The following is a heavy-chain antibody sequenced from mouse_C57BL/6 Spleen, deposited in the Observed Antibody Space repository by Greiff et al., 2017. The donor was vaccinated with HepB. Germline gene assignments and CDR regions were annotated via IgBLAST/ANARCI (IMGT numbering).Heavy chain of an antibody. D-gene: IGHD3-3*01. CDR2: IDPETGGT. CDR3: TRDGTGAWFAY. CDR1: GYTFTDYE. Sequence: QVQLQQSGAELVRPGASVTLSCKASGYTFTDYEMHWVKQTPVHGLEWIGAIDPETGGTAYNQKFKGKAILTADKSSSTAYMELRSLTSEDSAVYYCTRDGTGAWFAYWGQGTLVTVSA. J-gene: IGHJ3*01. V-gene: IGHV1-15*01.